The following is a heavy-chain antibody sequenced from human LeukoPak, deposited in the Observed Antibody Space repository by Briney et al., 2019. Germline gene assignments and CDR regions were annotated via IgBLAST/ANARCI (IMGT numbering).Heavy chain of an antibody. V-gene: IGHV3-21*01. CDR2: ISSSSSYI. J-gene: IGHJ6*03. Sequence: GGSLRLSCAASGFTFSSYSMNWVRQAPGKGLEWVSSISSSSSYIYYADSVKGRFTISRDNAKNSLYLQMNSLRAEDTAVYYCARVSPGYSYGDYYMDVWGKGTTVTVSS. D-gene: IGHD5-18*01. CDR1: GFTFSSYS. CDR3: ARVSPGYSYGDYYMDV.